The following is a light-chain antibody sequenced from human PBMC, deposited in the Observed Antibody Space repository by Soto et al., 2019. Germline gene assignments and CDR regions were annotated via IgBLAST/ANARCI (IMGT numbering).Light chain of an antibody. J-gene: IGLJ1*01. V-gene: IGLV2-11*01. Sequence: HSALTQPRSVSGSPGQSVTISCTGTSSDVGGYNYVSWYQQHPGKAPKLMIYDVSKRPSGVPDRFSGSKSGNTAFLTISGLQAEDEADYYCCSYAGSYYVFGTGTEVTVL. CDR1: SSDVGGYNY. CDR2: DVS. CDR3: CSYAGSYYV.